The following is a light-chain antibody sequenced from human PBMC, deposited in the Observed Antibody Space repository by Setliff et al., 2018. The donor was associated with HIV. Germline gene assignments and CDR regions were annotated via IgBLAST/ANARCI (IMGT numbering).Light chain of an antibody. CDR3: SSYTSTSTLFV. V-gene: IGLV2-14*01. J-gene: IGLJ1*01. CDR2: EGN. Sequence: QSALAQPPSASGSPGQSVTISCTGTSSDVGGFNYVSWYQQHPGKAPKLIIYEGNKRPSGVSNRFSGSKSGNTASLTISGLQAEDEADYYCSSYTSTSTLFVFGTGTKVTVL. CDR1: SSDVGGFNY.